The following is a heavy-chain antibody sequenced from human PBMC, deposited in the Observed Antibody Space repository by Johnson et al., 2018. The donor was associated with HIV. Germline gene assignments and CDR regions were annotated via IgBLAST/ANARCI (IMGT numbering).Heavy chain of an antibody. CDR2: ISYDGSNK. Sequence: QVQLMESGGGVVQPGRSLRLSCAASGFTFSSYGMHWVRQAPGKGLEWVAVISYDGSNKYYADSVKGRFTISRDNSKNTLYLQMNSLRAEDTAVYYCAREQELIGERAFDIWGQGTMVTVSS. V-gene: IGHV3-30*03. CDR3: AREQELIGERAFDI. CDR1: GFTFSSYG. D-gene: IGHD6-13*01. J-gene: IGHJ3*02.